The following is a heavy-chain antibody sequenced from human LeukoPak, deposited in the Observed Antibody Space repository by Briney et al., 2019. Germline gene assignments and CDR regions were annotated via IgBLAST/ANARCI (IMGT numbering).Heavy chain of an antibody. CDR2: ISAYNGDT. Sequence: GASVKVSCKASGYTFTRHGISWVRQAPGQGLEWMGWISAYNGDTKYAQNFQGRVTITTDTSTTTAYMELRSLRSDDTAVYYCARDPSNISGNYPYFDYWGQGTLVTVSS. J-gene: IGHJ4*02. CDR3: ARDPSNISGNYPYFDY. D-gene: IGHD3-22*01. CDR1: GYTFTRHG. V-gene: IGHV1-18*01.